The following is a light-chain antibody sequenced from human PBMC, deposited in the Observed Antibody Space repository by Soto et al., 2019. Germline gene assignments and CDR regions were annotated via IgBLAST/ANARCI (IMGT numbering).Light chain of an antibody. Sequence: DIQMTQSPSSLSASVGDRVTITCRASQNIFSYLSWYQHKPGKAPKLLIYAASSLQSGVPSRLSGSGSGTDFALTISSLQPEDFATFYCQQSYSVPHTFGQGTKMEI. J-gene: IGKJ2*01. V-gene: IGKV1-39*01. CDR1: QNIFSY. CDR2: AAS. CDR3: QQSYSVPHT.